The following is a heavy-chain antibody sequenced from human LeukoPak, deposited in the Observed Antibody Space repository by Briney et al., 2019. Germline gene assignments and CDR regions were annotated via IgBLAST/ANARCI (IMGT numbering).Heavy chain of an antibody. CDR1: GYTFTGYY. CDR2: ISAYNGNT. CDR3: ARELVGEGWFDP. J-gene: IGHJ5*02. V-gene: IGHV1-18*04. D-gene: IGHD1-26*01. Sequence: GASVKVSCKASGYTFTGYYMHWVRQAPGQGLEWMGWISAYNGNTNYAQKLQGRVTMTTDTSTSTAYMELRSLRSDDTAVYYCARELVGEGWFDPWGQGTLVTVSS.